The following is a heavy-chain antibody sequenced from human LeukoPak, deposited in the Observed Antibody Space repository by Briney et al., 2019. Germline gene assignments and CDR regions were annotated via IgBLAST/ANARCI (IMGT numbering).Heavy chain of an antibody. Sequence: PGGSLRLSCAASGLTVGGSYMNWVRQAPGKGLEWVSVIYRGGDTYYADSVKGRFTISRDNAKNSLYLQMNSLRAEDTAVYYCARGRGSSGSYYSYWGQGTLVTVSS. D-gene: IGHD1-26*01. V-gene: IGHV3-53*01. J-gene: IGHJ4*02. CDR3: ARGRGSSGSYYSY. CDR2: IYRGGDT. CDR1: GLTVGGSY.